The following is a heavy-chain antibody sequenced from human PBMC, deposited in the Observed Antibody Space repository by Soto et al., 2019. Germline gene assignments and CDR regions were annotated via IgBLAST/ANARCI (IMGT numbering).Heavy chain of an antibody. CDR1: GFTFSGYA. Sequence: QVQLVESGGGVVQPGKSLRLSCVASGFTFSGYAMHWIRQAPGKAPEWVALISSDGSSTLYADSVRGRFTISRDNSRDTLYLQLNSLRPDDTAVFSCASGAYRYFDYWGQGTLVTVSS. CDR2: ISSDGSST. V-gene: IGHV3-30-3*01. CDR3: ASGAYRYFDY. J-gene: IGHJ4*02. D-gene: IGHD4-4*01.